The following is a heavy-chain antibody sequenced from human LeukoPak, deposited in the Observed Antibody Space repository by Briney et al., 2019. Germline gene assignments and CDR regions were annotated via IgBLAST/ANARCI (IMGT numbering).Heavy chain of an antibody. J-gene: IGHJ5*02. CDR2: IYYSGST. CDR1: GGSISSSSYY. V-gene: IGHV4-39*07. Sequence: SETLSLTCTVSGGSISSSSYYWGWIRRPPGKGLEWIGSIYYSGSTYYNPSLKSRVTISVDTSKNQFSLKLSSVTAADTAVYYCARRLYYYGSGSPRGWFDPWGQGTLVTVSS. D-gene: IGHD3-10*01. CDR3: ARRLYYYGSGSPRGWFDP.